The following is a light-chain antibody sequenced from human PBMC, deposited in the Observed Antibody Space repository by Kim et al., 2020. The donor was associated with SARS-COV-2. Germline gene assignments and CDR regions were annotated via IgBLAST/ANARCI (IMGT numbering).Light chain of an antibody. CDR1: TLRSYY. Sequence: ALGQTVRITCQGDTLRSYYASWYQQRPGQAPVLVIYGKNDRPSGIPDRFSGSSSGNTASLTITGAQSEDEADYYCYSRDSSGNHMVFGGGTQLTVL. CDR3: YSRDSSGNHMV. CDR2: GKN. J-gene: IGLJ2*01. V-gene: IGLV3-19*01.